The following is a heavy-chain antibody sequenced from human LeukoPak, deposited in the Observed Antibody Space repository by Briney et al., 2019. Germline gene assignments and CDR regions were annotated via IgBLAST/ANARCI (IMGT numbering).Heavy chain of an antibody. D-gene: IGHD3-16*01. V-gene: IGHV4-34*01. CDR2: INHSGST. CDR1: GGSFSGYY. Sequence: PSETLSLTCAVHGGSFSGYYWSWIRQPPGKGLEWIGEINHSGSTNYNPSLKSRVTISVDTSKNQFSLKLSSVTAADTAVYYCARGRGRYYYYMDVWGKGTTVTVSS. J-gene: IGHJ6*03. CDR3: ARGRGRYYYYMDV.